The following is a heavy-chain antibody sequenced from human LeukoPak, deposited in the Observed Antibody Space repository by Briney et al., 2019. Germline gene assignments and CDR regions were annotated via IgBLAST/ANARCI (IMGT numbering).Heavy chain of an antibody. CDR1: GGSIRSYY. D-gene: IGHD3-3*01. J-gene: IGHJ4*02. Sequence: SETLSLTCTVSGGSIRSYYWSWIRQPPGKGLEWNGYIYYSGSTNYNPSLKSRVTISVDTSKNQFSLKLSSVTAADTAVYYCARQRFLEWYFDYWGQGILVTVSS. V-gene: IGHV4-59*08. CDR2: IYYSGST. CDR3: ARQRFLEWYFDY.